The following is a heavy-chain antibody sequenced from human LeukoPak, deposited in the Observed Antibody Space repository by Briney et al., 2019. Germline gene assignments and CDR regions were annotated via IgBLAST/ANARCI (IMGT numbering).Heavy chain of an antibody. Sequence: GGSLRLSCAASGFSLSAYGVHWVRQAPGKGLEWVAVIWYDGTSKDYADSVKGRFTISRDKSKNTLYLQMNSLRAEDTAIYYCAKDAGSSPYYIDYWGQGTLVTVSS. V-gene: IGHV3-33*03. CDR2: IWYDGTSK. CDR3: AKDAGSSPYYIDY. J-gene: IGHJ4*02. CDR1: GFSLSAYG. D-gene: IGHD3-10*01.